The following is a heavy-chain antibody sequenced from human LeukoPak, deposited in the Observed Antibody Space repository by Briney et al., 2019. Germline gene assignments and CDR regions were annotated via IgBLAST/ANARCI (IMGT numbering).Heavy chain of an antibody. CDR3: ARSWYSRAEYFQH. V-gene: IGHV3-21*01. J-gene: IGHJ1*01. D-gene: IGHD6-13*01. CDR2: ISSSSRYM. Sequence: PGGSLRLSCAASGFTFSSYSMNWVRQTPGKGLEWVSSISSSSRYMFYADSVKGRFTISRDNAKNSLYLQMNSLRAEDTAVYYCARSWYSRAEYFQHWGQGTLVTVSS. CDR1: GFTFSSYS.